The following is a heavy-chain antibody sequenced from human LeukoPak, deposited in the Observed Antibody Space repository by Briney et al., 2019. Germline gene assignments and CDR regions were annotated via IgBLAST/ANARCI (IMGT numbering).Heavy chain of an antibody. Sequence: SETLSLTCAVYGESFSGYYWTWIRQPPGKGLEWIGEINHSGSTNYNPSLKSRVTISVDSSKNQFSLKLASVTAADTAVYYCARSSSYSYGLYYYYYMDVWGKGTTVTVSS. D-gene: IGHD5-18*01. V-gene: IGHV4-34*01. CDR1: GESFSGYY. J-gene: IGHJ6*03. CDR2: INHSGST. CDR3: ARSSSYSYGLYYYYYMDV.